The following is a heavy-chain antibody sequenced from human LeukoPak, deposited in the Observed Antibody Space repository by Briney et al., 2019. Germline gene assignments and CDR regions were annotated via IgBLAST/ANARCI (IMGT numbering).Heavy chain of an antibody. Sequence: ASVKVSCKPSGYTFTGYYMHWVRQAPGQGLEWMGWINPNSGGTNYAQKFQGRVTMTRDTSISTAYMELSRLRSEDTAVYYCARDGLDIVIMVVAIKGDGAFDIWGEGTMFTVSS. CDR2: INPNSGGT. D-gene: IGHD2-8*01. CDR1: GYTFTGYY. J-gene: IGHJ3*02. CDR3: ARDGLDIVIMVVAIKGDGAFDI. V-gene: IGHV1-2*02.